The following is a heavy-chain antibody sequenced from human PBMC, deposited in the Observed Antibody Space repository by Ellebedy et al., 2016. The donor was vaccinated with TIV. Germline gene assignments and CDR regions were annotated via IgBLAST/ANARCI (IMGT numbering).Heavy chain of an antibody. V-gene: IGHV3-33*01. CDR2: IWYDGSNE. J-gene: IGHJ4*02. CDR1: GFTFSGYG. CDR3: ARDGREDYGGYMDQFDFDY. D-gene: IGHD4-23*01. Sequence: PGGSLRLSCAASGFTFSGYGMHWVRQAPGKGLEWVAVIWYDGSNEYYADSVKGRFTISRHNSKNTLYLQMNSLRAEETAVYYCARDGREDYGGYMDQFDFDYWGQGTLVTVSS.